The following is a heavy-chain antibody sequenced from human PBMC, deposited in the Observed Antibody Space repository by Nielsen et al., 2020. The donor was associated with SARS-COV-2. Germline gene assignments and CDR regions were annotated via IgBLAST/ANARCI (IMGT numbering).Heavy chain of an antibody. CDR1: RFSFSNHA. CDR2: IGHSGATT. Sequence: GESLKISCAASRFSFSNHAMSWVRQVPGKGLEWVSGIGHSGATTYYADSVKGRFTISRDNSKNTLYLQMNSLRVEDTAVYYCAKVDSYISPGRWFDPWGQGTLVTVSS. CDR3: AKVDSYISPGRWFDP. J-gene: IGHJ5*02. V-gene: IGHV3-23*01.